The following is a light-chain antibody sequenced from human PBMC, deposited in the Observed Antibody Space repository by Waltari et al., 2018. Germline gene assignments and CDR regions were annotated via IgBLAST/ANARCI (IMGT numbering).Light chain of an antibody. J-gene: IGKJ1*01. CDR2: GAS. Sequence: EIVMTQSPATLSVSPGERATLSGRASQSVSSNLAWYQQKPGQAPRLLIYGASTGATGIPARFSGSGSGTEFTLTISSMQSEDFAVYYCQLYNNWPPTFGQGTKVEIK. CDR3: QLYNNWPPT. CDR1: QSVSSN. V-gene: IGKV3-15*01.